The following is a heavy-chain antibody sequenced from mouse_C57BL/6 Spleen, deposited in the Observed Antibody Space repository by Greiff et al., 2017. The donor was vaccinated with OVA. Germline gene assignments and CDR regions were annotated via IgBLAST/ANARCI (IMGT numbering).Heavy chain of an antibody. Sequence: DVKLVESEGGLVQPGSSMKLSCTASGFTFSDYYMAWVRQVPEKGLEWVANINYDGSSTYYLDSLKSRFIISRDNAKNILYLQMSSLKSEDTATYYCARDEYGSSWFAYWGQGTLVTVSA. D-gene: IGHD1-1*01. V-gene: IGHV5-16*01. CDR1: GFTFSDYY. CDR2: INYDGSST. CDR3: ARDEYGSSWFAY. J-gene: IGHJ3*01.